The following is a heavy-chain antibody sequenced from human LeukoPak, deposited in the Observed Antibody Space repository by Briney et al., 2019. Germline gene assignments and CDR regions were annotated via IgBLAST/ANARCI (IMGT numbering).Heavy chain of an antibody. V-gene: IGHV1-69*13. CDR2: IIPIFGTA. J-gene: IGHJ4*02. CDR1: GYTFISYG. D-gene: IGHD3-10*01. CDR3: ARDSRSTGGSYFDY. Sequence: SVKVSCKASGYTFISYGISWVRHAPGQGLEWMGGIIPIFGTANYAQKFQGRVTITADESTSTAYMELSSLRSEDTAVYYCARDSRSTGGSYFDYWGQGTLVTVSS.